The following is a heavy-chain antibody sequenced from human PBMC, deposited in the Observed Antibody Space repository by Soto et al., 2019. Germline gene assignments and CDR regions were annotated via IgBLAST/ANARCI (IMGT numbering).Heavy chain of an antibody. CDR1: GYSFTSYW. V-gene: IGHV5-10-1*01. Sequence: GESLKISGKGSGYSFTSYWISLVRQMPGKGLEWMGRIDPSDSYTNYSPSFQGHVTISADKSISTAYLQWSSLKASDTAMYYCATPRGNIVVVPAAIRNDAFDIWGQGTTVTVSS. J-gene: IGHJ3*02. CDR2: IDPSDSYT. D-gene: IGHD2-2*02. CDR3: ATPRGNIVVVPAAIRNDAFDI.